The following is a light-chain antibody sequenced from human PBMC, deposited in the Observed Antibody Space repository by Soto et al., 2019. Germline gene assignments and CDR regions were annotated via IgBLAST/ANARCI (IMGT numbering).Light chain of an antibody. V-gene: IGLV1-40*01. CDR2: GTN. Sequence: QLVLTQPPSVSGAPGQRVTISCTGSRSNIGAGYDVHWYQQLPGTVPKLLIYGTNNRPSGVPDRFSGSKSGMSASLAITGLQAADEANYYCQSYDNSLSGSRVFGGGTKVTVL. J-gene: IGLJ3*02. CDR1: RSNIGAGYD. CDR3: QSYDNSLSGSRV.